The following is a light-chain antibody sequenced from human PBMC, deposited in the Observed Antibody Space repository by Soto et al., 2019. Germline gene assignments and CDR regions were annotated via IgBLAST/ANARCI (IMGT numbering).Light chain of an antibody. CDR3: HQNYKVPPWT. CDR2: AAS. CDR1: QSISNY. Sequence: DIQMTQSPSSLSASVGDRVTITCRASQSISNYLDWYQLKQGKAPKLLIYAASSFQSCVPSRFSGSGSETDFTLNLSSLQAEDFATYYWHQNYKVPPWTFGQGTKVEIK. J-gene: IGKJ1*01. V-gene: IGKV1-39*01.